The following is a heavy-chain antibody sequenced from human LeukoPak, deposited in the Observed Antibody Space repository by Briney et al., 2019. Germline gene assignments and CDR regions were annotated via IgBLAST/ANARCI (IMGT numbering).Heavy chain of an antibody. V-gene: IGHV1-2*02. CDR1: GYSFTDYY. D-gene: IGHD3-3*01. CDR2: INPKSGRT. Sequence: ASVTVSCKTSGYSFTDYYIHWVRQAPGQGLEWMGWINPKSGRTSSARKFQDRVTMTRDPSISTVYMDMAWLTSDDTAIYFCARADFVDAGPYLNGPWGQGTLVSVSS. CDR3: ARADFVDAGPYLNGP. J-gene: IGHJ5*02.